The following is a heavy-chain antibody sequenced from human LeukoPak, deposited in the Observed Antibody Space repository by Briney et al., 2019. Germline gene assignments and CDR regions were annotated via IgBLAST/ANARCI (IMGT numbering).Heavy chain of an antibody. J-gene: IGHJ4*02. CDR3: ASSRLSYGYSSSWYGGS. CDR2: IYPGDSDT. V-gene: IGHV5-51*01. Sequence: GESLKISCKGSGYSFTSYRIGWVRQMPGKGLEWKGIIYPGDSDTRYSPSFQGQVTISADKSISTAYLQWSSLKASDTAMYYCASSRLSYGYSSSWYGGSWGQGTLVTVSS. CDR1: GYSFTSYR. D-gene: IGHD6-13*01.